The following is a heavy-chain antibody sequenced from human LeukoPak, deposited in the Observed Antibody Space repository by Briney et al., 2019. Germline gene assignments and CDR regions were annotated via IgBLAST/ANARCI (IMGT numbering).Heavy chain of an antibody. CDR1: GGSFSGYY. Sequence: SETLSLTCAVYGGSFSGYYWSWIRQPPGNGLEWIGEINHSGSTNYNPSLKSRVTISVDTSKNQFSLKLSSVTAADTAVYYCARDSARPAGHDYWGQGTLVTVSS. CDR3: ARDSARPAGHDY. J-gene: IGHJ4*02. CDR2: INHSGST. V-gene: IGHV4-34*01. D-gene: IGHD5-18*01.